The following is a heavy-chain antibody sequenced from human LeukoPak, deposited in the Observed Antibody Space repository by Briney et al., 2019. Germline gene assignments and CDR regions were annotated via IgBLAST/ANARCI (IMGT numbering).Heavy chain of an antibody. CDR3: ARRLSDIVVVPAAMGGTYYYGMDV. CDR2: INPNSGGT. Sequence: ASVKVSCKASGYTFTGYYMHWVRQAPGQGLEWMGRINPNSGGTIYAQKFQGRVTMTRDTSISTAYMELSRLRSDDTAVYYCARRLSDIVVVPAAMGGTYYYGMDVWGQGTTVTVSS. D-gene: IGHD2-2*01. CDR1: GYTFTGYY. V-gene: IGHV1-2*06. J-gene: IGHJ6*02.